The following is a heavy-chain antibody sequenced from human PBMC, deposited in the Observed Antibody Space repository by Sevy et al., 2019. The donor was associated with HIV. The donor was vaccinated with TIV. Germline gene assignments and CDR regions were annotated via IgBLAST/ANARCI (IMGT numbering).Heavy chain of an antibody. Sequence: ASVKVSCKASGSIFTDYYIHWVRQAPGQGLEWMAWINSDSGGTNYAQRFQGEVTVTRDTSLSIAYLELTNLNSNDTAIYYCARLTTQPTSDLNGLDVWGQGTTVTVSS. J-gene: IGHJ6*02. CDR1: GSIFTDYY. D-gene: IGHD4-17*01. CDR3: ARLTTQPTSDLNGLDV. V-gene: IGHV1-2*02. CDR2: INSDSGGT.